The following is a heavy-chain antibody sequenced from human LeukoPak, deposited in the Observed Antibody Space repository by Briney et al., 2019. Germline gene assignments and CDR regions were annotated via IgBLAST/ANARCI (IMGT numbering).Heavy chain of an antibody. D-gene: IGHD4-17*01. V-gene: IGHV4-39*07. CDR3: ARSATVTTGYFDY. CDR2: IYSNGNT. J-gene: IGHJ4*02. CDR1: GGSINSSGHY. Sequence: PSETLSLTCSVSGGSINSSGHYWGWIRQSPEKGLDWIGSIYSNGNTYYNPSVKSRVTISVDTSKNQFSLKLTSVTAAETAVYYCARSATVTTGYFDYWGQGALVTVSS.